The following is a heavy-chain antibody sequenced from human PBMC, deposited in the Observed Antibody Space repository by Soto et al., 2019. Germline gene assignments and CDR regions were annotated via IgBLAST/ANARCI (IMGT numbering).Heavy chain of an antibody. V-gene: IGHV4-59*08. CDR1: GGSISSYY. CDR3: ARVGPWVPYYYDSSPYTFENWFDP. D-gene: IGHD3-22*01. CDR2: IYHGGST. Sequence: SETLSLTCTVSGGSISSYYWSWVRQPPVNGLEWIGIIYHGGSTYYNPSLNSRVTLSIDMTNNHVSLILNSVTAADTAVYYCARVGPWVPYYYDSSPYTFENWFDPWGQGTLVTVSS. J-gene: IGHJ5*02.